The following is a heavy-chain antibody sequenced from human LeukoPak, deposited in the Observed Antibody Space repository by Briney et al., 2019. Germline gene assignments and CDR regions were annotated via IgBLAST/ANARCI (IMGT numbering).Heavy chain of an antibody. J-gene: IGHJ4*02. D-gene: IGHD2-2*01. CDR1: GGSISFSTYY. CDR2: IYYSGNT. Sequence: PSETLSLTCTDSGGSISFSTYYWGWIRQPPGKGLDWIGSIYYSGNTYYNPSLKSRVTILVDTSKNQFSLKLSSVTAADTAVYYCARVGQLAFDYWGQGTLVTVSS. V-gene: IGHV4-39*07. CDR3: ARVGQLAFDY.